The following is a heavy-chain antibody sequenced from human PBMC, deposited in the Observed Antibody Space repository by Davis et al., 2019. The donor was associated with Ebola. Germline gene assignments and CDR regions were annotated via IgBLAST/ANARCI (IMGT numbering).Heavy chain of an antibody. D-gene: IGHD5/OR15-5a*01. V-gene: IGHV3-33*01. CDR3: ARKAHGVYDAFDL. CDR2: IWYDASNT. CDR1: GFIFSNYG. J-gene: IGHJ3*01. Sequence: SCAASGFIFSNYGMHWVRQAPGKGLQWVAVIWYDASNTYYADSVKGRFTISRDNSKNTLYLQLNSLRDEDTAVYYCARKAHGVYDAFDLWGQGTMVTVSS.